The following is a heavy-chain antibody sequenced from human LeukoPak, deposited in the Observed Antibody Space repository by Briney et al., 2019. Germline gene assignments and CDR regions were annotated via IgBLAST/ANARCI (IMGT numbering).Heavy chain of an antibody. J-gene: IGHJ4*02. Sequence: GGSLRLSCAASGFTFSSYEMNWVRQAPGKGLEWVAFISFDGNSKYYVDSVKGRFTISRDNSKDTLFLQMNSLRAEDTAMYYCARDRVTMFRGVGYWGQGTLVTVSS. D-gene: IGHD3-10*01. CDR3: ARDRVTMFRGVGY. V-gene: IGHV3-30*03. CDR1: GFTFSSYE. CDR2: ISFDGNSK.